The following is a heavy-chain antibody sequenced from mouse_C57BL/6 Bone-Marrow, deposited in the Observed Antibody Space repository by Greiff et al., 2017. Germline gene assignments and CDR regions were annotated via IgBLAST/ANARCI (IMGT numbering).Heavy chain of an antibody. D-gene: IGHD2-4*01. Sequence: EVQLQQSGPELVKPGASVKISCKASGYTFTDYYMNWVKQSHGKSLEWIGDINPNNGGTSYNQKFKGKATLPVDKSSSTAYMELRSLTSEDSAVYYCARGDYDVGYYAMDYWGQGTSVTVSS. CDR2: INPNNGGT. CDR1: GYTFTDYY. J-gene: IGHJ4*01. CDR3: ARGDYDVGYYAMDY. V-gene: IGHV1-26*01.